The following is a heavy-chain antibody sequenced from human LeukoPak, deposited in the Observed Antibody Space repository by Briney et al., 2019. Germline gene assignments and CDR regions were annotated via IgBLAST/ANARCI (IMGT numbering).Heavy chain of an antibody. J-gene: IGHJ3*02. D-gene: IGHD3-10*01. CDR2: IIPIFGTA. V-gene: IGHV1-69*06. CDR3: ATLWFGESRTQYAFDI. CDR1: GGTFSSYA. Sequence: SVKVSCKASGGTFSSYAISWVRQAPGQGLEWMGGIIPIFGTANYAQKFQGRVTITADKSTSTAYMELSSLRSEDTAVYYCATLWFGESRTQYAFDIWGQGTMVTVSS.